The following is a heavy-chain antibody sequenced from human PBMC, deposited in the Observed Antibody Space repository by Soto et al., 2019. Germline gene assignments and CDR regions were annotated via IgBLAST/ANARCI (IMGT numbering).Heavy chain of an antibody. V-gene: IGHV3-74*01. CDR2: IDYDGTTT. J-gene: IGHJ1*01. Sequence: EVQLVESGGGLVQPGGSLRLSCAASGFSFESYWMHWVRQAPGQGPMWVSRIDYDGTTTNYADSWKGRFTISRDNAKSTLYLQMNSLRPEDTAVYYCTRGPRASSGGTWAYWGKGTLVTVSS. CDR1: GFSFESYW. D-gene: IGHD2-2*01. CDR3: TRGPRASSGGTWAY.